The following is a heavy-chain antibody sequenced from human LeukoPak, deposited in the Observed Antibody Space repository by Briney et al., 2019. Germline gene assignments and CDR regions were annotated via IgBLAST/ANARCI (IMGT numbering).Heavy chain of an antibody. CDR1: GFTFSSYA. J-gene: IGHJ4*02. D-gene: IGHD3-22*01. CDR3: AKAAGYYYDSSGYRLY. Sequence: GGSLRLSCAASGFTFSSYAMSWVRQAPGKGLEWVSAISGSGGSTYYADSVKGRFTISRDNSKNTPYLQMNSLRAEDTAVYYCAKAAGYYYDSSGYRLYWGQGTLVTVSS. CDR2: ISGSGGST. V-gene: IGHV3-23*01.